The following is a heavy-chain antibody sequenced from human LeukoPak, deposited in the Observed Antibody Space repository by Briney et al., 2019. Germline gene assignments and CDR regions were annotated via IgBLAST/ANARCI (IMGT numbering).Heavy chain of an antibody. CDR2: IKQDGSEK. CDR3: ASGVRYFDWYSPDY. J-gene: IGHJ4*02. Sequence: PGGSLRLSCAASGFTFSSYWMSWVRQAPGRGLEWVANIKQDGSEKYYVDSVKGRFTISRDNAKNSLYLQMNSLRAEDTAVYYCASGVRYFDWYSPDYWGQGTLVTVSS. V-gene: IGHV3-7*01. D-gene: IGHD3-9*01. CDR1: GFTFSSYW.